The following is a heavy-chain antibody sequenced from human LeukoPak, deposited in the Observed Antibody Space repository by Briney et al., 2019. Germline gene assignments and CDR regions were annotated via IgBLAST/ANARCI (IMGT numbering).Heavy chain of an antibody. CDR2: ISSSSSYI. J-gene: IGHJ4*02. CDR3: ARVLNSVPNDY. Sequence: GGYLRLSCAASGFTFSSYSMNWVRQAPGKGLEWVSSISSSSSYIYYADSVKGRFTISRDNAKNSLYLQMNSLRAEDTAVYYCARVLNSVPNDYWGQGTMVTVSS. D-gene: IGHD4-23*01. CDR1: GFTFSSYS. V-gene: IGHV3-21*01.